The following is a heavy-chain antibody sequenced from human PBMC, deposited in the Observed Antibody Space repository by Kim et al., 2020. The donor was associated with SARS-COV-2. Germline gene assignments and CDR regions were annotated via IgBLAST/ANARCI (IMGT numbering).Heavy chain of an antibody. V-gene: IGHV7-4-1*02. CDR1: GYTFTSYA. D-gene: IGHD6-13*01. CDR2: INTNTGNP. CDR3: ARAGHGGIAASSYWYFDL. Sequence: ASVKVSCKASGYTFTSYAMNWVRQAPGQGLEWMGWINTNTGNPTYAQGFTGRFVFSLDTSVSTAYLQISSLKAEDTAVYYCARAGHGGIAASSYWYFDLWGRGTLVTVSS. J-gene: IGHJ2*01.